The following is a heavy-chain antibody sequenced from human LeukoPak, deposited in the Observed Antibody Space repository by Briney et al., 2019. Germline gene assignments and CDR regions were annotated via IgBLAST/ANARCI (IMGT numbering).Heavy chain of an antibody. J-gene: IGHJ4*02. CDR2: IYSGGST. CDR3: ARAPIPPDYYELYYFDY. V-gene: IGHV3-66*01. CDR1: GFTVSSNY. D-gene: IGHD3-22*01. Sequence: PGGSLRLSCAASGFTVSSNYMSWVRQASGKGLEWVSVIYSGGSTYYADSVKGRFTISRDNSKNTLYLQMNSLRAEDTAVYYCARAPIPPDYYELYYFDYWGQGTLVTVSS.